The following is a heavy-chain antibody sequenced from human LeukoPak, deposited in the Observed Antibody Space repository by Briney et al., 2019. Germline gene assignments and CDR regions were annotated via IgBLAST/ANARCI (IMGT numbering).Heavy chain of an antibody. J-gene: IGHJ4*02. CDR1: GFTFTSYY. D-gene: IGHD2-2*02. Sequence: VASVKASCKASGFTFTSYYMHWVRQAPGQGLEWMGIINPSGGSTSYAQKFQGRVTMTRDTSTSTVYMELSSLRSEDTAVYYCARRVPAAIGSYYFDYWGQGTLVTVSS. CDR3: ARRVPAAIGSYYFDY. CDR2: INPSGGST. V-gene: IGHV1-46*03.